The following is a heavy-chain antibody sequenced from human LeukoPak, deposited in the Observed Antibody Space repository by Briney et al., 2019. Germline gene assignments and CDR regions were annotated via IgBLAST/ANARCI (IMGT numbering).Heavy chain of an antibody. Sequence: GASVKVSCKASGYTFTSYYMHWVRQAPGQGLEWMGIINPSGGSTSYAQKFRGRVTMTRDTSTSTVYMELSSLGSEDTAVYYCARALLRLGQVDYWGQGTLVTVSS. CDR2: INPSGGST. J-gene: IGHJ4*02. V-gene: IGHV1-46*01. CDR3: ARALLRLGQVDY. CDR1: GYTFTSYY. D-gene: IGHD3-10*01.